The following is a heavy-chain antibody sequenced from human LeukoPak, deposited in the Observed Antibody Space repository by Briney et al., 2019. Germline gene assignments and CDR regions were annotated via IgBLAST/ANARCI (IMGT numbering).Heavy chain of an antibody. J-gene: IGHJ4*02. Sequence: PGGSLRLSCAASGFSFSGSAIHWVCQASGKGLEWVGRIRGKADNYATTYAASVKGRFTISRHDSNNTAYLQMNSLTTEDTAVYYCTRWGLSSSWTVPFDSWGQGTLVTVSS. CDR2: IRGKADNYAT. D-gene: IGHD6-13*01. CDR3: TRWGLSSSWTVPFDS. V-gene: IGHV3-73*01. CDR1: GFSFSGSA.